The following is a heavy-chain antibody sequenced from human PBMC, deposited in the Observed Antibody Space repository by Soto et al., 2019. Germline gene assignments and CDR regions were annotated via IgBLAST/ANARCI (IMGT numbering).Heavy chain of an antibody. CDR1: GFTFSGSA. CDR2: IRSKGNNYAT. J-gene: IGHJ6*03. Sequence: EVQLVESGGGLVQPGGSLKLSCAASGFTFSGSAMHWVRQAYGKGLEGVGRIRSKGNNYATVYGASLKGRFTISRDDAKNTAYLQMNSLNTEDTAVYYCSRQASDFWSGKPQYYMDVWGKGTTVTVSS. D-gene: IGHD3-3*01. CDR3: SRQASDFWSGKPQYYMDV. V-gene: IGHV3-73*01.